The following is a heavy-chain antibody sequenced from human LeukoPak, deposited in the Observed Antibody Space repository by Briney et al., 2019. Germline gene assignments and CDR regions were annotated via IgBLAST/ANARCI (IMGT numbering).Heavy chain of an antibody. Sequence: ASVKVSCKASGYTFTGYYMHWVRQAPGQGLEWMGWINPNSGGTNYAQKFQGRVTMTRDTSISTAYMELSRLRSDDTAVYYCARVIGAAAGLDYWGQGTLVTVSS. D-gene: IGHD6-13*01. J-gene: IGHJ4*02. V-gene: IGHV1-2*02. CDR2: INPNSGGT. CDR1: GYTFTGYY. CDR3: ARVIGAAAGLDY.